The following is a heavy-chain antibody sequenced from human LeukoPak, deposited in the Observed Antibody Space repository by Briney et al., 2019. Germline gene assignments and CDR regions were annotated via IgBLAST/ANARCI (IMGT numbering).Heavy chain of an antibody. CDR1: GGSISSGDSY. D-gene: IGHD2-15*01. Sequence: SQTLSLTCTVSGGSISSGDSYWSWIRQPAGKGLEWIGYIYYSGSTNYNPSLKSRVTISVDTSKNQFSLKLSSVTAADTAVYYCARSGCGGGSCYPDDYWGQGTLVTVSS. J-gene: IGHJ4*02. V-gene: IGHV4-61*10. CDR2: IYYSGST. CDR3: ARSGCGGGSCYPDDY.